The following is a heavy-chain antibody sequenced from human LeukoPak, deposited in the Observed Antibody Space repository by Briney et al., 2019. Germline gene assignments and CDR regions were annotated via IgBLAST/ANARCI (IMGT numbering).Heavy chain of an antibody. J-gene: IGHJ4*02. V-gene: IGHV3-21*01. CDR1: GVTFSNYA. D-gene: IGHD5-18*01. CDR3: ARAVDTAMVTSQPSDY. Sequence: GGSLRLSCAASGVTFSNYALHWVRQAPGKGLEWVSSISSSSSYIYYADSVKGRFTISRDNAKNSLYLQMNSLRAEDTAVYYCARAVDTAMVTSQPSDYWGQGTLVTVSS. CDR2: ISSSSSYI.